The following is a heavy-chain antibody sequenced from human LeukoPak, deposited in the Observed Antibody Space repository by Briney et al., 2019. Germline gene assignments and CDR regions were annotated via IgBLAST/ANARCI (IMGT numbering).Heavy chain of an antibody. CDR2: ISTGSSTI. D-gene: IGHD3-22*01. CDR1: GFTFSRYS. V-gene: IGHV3-48*01. J-gene: IGHJ4*02. Sequence: GSLRLSCAASGFTFSRYSTNWVRQAPGKGLEWISYISTGSSTIYYADSVKGRFTISRDNAKNSLYLQMNSLRAEDTAVYYCARGYDTSGYYPDYWGQGTLVTVSS. CDR3: ARGYDTSGYYPDY.